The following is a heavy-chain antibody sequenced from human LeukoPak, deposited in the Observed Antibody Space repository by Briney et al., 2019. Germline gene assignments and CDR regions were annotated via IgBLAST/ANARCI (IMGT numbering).Heavy chain of an antibody. CDR3: AKSRGESRGASNY. J-gene: IGHJ4*02. CDR2: ISGSGDTT. Sequence: QPGGSLRLSCAASGFTFSSYAMNWVRQAPGKGLEWVSFISGSGDTTYYADSVKGRFTTSRDSSKNTLYLQMNSLRAEDAAVYYCAKSRGESRGASNYWGQGTLVTVSS. CDR1: GFTFSSYA. V-gene: IGHV3-23*01. D-gene: IGHD1-26*01.